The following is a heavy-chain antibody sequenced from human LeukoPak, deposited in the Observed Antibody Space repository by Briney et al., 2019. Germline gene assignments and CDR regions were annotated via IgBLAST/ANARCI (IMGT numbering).Heavy chain of an antibody. V-gene: IGHV1-69*04. J-gene: IGHJ3*02. CDR1: GGTFSSYA. CDR3: ATPKGATDAFDI. Sequence: GSSVKVSCKASGGTFSSYAISWVRQAPGQGLEWMGRIIPILGIANYAQKFQGRVTITADKSTSTAYMELSSLRSEDTAVYYCATPKGATDAFDIWGQGTTVTVSS. CDR2: IIPILGIA. D-gene: IGHD1-26*01.